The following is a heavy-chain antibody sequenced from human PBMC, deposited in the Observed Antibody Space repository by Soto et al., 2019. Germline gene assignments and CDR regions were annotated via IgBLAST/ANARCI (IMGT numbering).Heavy chain of an antibody. Sequence: PSETLSLTCTVSGHSDTTKDFFFSWLRQAPGRGLEWIAYIYHGGTTHYNPAFRSRVNMSVDTAKTQFSLNLASVTDADTAVYYCARGRPNFFGGGSALDYWGQGTRVTVSS. CDR3: ARGRPNFFGGGSALDY. CDR1: GHSDTTKDFF. CDR2: IYHGGTT. D-gene: IGHD3-16*01. V-gene: IGHV4-30-4*08. J-gene: IGHJ4*02.